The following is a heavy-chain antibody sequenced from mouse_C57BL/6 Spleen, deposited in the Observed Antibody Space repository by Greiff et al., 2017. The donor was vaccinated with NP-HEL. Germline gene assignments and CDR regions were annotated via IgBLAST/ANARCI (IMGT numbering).Heavy chain of an antibody. CDR3: ARGLYDYDEDYAMDY. D-gene: IGHD2-4*01. Sequence: QVQLQQSGPELVKPGASVKISCKASGYAFSSSWMNWVKQRPGKGLEWIGRIYPGDGDTNYNGKFKGKATLTADKSSSTAYMQLSSLTSEDSAVYVCARGLYDYDEDYAMDYWGQGTSVTVSS. CDR1: GYAFSSSW. CDR2: IYPGDGDT. V-gene: IGHV1-82*01. J-gene: IGHJ4*01.